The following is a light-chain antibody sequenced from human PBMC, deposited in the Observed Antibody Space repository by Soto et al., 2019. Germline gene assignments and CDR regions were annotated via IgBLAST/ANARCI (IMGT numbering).Light chain of an antibody. V-gene: IGKV3D-20*02. CDR1: QSVSNFY. CDR2: DAS. J-gene: IGKJ5*01. CDR3: QQFDDSVT. Sequence: EIVLTQSPATLSLSPGERATLSCRASQSVSNFYLAWYQQNPGQAPRLLIYDASTRATGTPGRFSGSGSGTDFTLTISGLEPEDSAVYYCQQFDDSVTFGQGTRLEIK.